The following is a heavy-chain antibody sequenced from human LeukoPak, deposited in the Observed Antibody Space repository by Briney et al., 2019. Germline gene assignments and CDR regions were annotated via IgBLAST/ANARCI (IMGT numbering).Heavy chain of an antibody. CDR1: GYTFTGYY. CDR3: ARENCTNGVCYKQLDY. V-gene: IGHV1-2*02. Sequence: GASVKVSCKASGYTFTGYYMHWVRQAPGQGLEWMGWVNPNSGGTNYAQKFQGRVTMTRDTSTSTAYMELSRLRSDDTAVYYCARENCTNGVCYKQLDYWGQGTLVTVSS. J-gene: IGHJ4*02. D-gene: IGHD2-8*01. CDR2: VNPNSGGT.